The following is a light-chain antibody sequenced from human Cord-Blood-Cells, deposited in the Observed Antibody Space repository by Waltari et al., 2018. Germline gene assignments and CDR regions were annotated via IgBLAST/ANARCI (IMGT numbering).Light chain of an antibody. Sequence: QSALTQPASVSGSPGQSLTISCTGTSSAVGSYNLVSWYQQHKGKAPKLMIYEGSKRPSGVSTRFSGSKSGNTASLTISGLQAEDEADYYCCSYAGSRTWVFGGGTKLTVL. J-gene: IGLJ3*02. CDR1: SSAVGSYNL. CDR3: CSYAGSRTWV. CDR2: EGS. V-gene: IGLV2-23*01.